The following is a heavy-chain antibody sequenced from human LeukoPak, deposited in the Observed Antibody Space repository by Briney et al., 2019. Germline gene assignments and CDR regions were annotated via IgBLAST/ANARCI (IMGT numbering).Heavy chain of an antibody. CDR2: FDPEDGET. D-gene: IGHD3-3*01. CDR1: GYTLTELS. Sequence: ASVKVSCKVSGYTLTELSMHWVRQAPGKGLEWMGGFDPEDGETIYAQKFQGRVTMTEDTSTDTAYMELSSLRSEDTAVYYCATDRSDFWSGYYNKGWYFDLWGRGTLVTVSS. J-gene: IGHJ2*01. CDR3: ATDRSDFWSGYYNKGWYFDL. V-gene: IGHV1-24*01.